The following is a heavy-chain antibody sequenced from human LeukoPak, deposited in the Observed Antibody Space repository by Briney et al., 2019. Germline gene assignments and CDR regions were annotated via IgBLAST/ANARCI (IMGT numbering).Heavy chain of an antibody. CDR1: GFTFNSYS. J-gene: IGHJ6*03. D-gene: IGHD2-15*01. V-gene: IGHV3-21*01. CDR2: VSSSSSYI. Sequence: GGSLRLSCAASGFTFNSYSMNWVRQAPGKGLEWVSSVSSSSSYIYYADSVKGRFTISRDNAKNSVYLQMNSLRAEDTAVYYCARDDMTPSYMDVWGKGTTVTVSS. CDR3: ARDDMTPSYMDV.